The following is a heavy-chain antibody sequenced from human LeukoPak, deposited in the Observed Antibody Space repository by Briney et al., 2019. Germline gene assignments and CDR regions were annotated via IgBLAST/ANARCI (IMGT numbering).Heavy chain of an antibody. CDR1: GFTFSSYW. CDR2: IKQDGSEK. D-gene: IGHD3-3*01. V-gene: IGHV3-7*01. CDR3: ARDWRSYALDI. Sequence: GGSLRLSCAASGFTFSSYWMSWVRQAPGKGRGGVANIKQDGSEKYYVDSVKGRFTISRDNAKNSLYLQMNGLRAEDTAVYYCARDWRSYALDIWGQGTMVTVSS. J-gene: IGHJ3*02.